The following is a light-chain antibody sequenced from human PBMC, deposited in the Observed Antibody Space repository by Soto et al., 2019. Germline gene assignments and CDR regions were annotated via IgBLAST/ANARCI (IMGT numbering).Light chain of an antibody. CDR2: EVN. Sequence: QSVLAQPASVSGSPGQSITISCTGTSSNVGSYKLVSWYQQHPGKAPKLMIFEVNKRPSGVSNRFSGSKSGNTASLTISGXKVEDEADYYCCSSGGSPTYVFGTGAKVTLL. CDR1: SSNVGSYKL. V-gene: IGLV2-23*02. CDR3: CSSGGSPTYV. J-gene: IGLJ1*01.